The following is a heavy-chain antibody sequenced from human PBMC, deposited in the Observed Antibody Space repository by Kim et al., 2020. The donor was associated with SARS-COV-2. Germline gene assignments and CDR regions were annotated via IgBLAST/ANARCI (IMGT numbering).Heavy chain of an antibody. CDR1: GFTFSSYS. J-gene: IGHJ6*02. D-gene: IGHD2-2*01. CDR3: AREAPPPVVPAPMDV. CDR2: ISSSSSTI. V-gene: IGHV3-48*02. Sequence: GGSLRLSCAASGFTFSSYSMNWVRQAPGKGLEWVSYISSSSSTIYYADSVKGRFTISRDNAKNSLYLQMNSLRDEDTAVYYCAREAPPPVVPAPMDVWGQGITVTVSS.